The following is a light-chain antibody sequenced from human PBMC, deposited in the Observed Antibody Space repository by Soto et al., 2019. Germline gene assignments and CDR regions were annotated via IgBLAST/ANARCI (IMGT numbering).Light chain of an antibody. J-gene: IGKJ1*01. V-gene: IGKV3-15*01. CDR2: GAY. CDR3: QQYSSWLWT. Sequence: IVMTQSPATLSVSPGERANLSCRASQSVGTKLAWYQQTPGQAPRLLIYGAYNRATGVPGRSSGSVSGTEFTLTIASMQSEDFAIYYCQQYSSWLWTFGQGTKVEIK. CDR1: QSVGTK.